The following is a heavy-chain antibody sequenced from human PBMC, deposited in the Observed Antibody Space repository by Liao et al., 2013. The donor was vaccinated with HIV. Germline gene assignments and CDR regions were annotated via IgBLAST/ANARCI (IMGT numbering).Heavy chain of an antibody. J-gene: IGHJ6*03. V-gene: IGHV4-4*07. CDR1: GGSISNYY. Sequence: QVQLQESGPGLVKPSETLSLICTVSGGSISNYYWTWIRQPAGKGLEWIGRIYSTGSTNYNPSLKSRVTMSVDTSKNHFSLKLSSVTAADTAVYFCARGRRGGVRNFYYHMDVWGKGTTVTFSS. D-gene: IGHD3-16*01. CDR2: IYSTGST. CDR3: ARGRRGGVRNFYYHMDV.